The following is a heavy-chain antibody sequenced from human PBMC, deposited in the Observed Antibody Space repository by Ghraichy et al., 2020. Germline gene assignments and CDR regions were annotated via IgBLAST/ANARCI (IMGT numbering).Heavy chain of an antibody. CDR3: ARKTGSYYYWYFDL. D-gene: IGHD1-26*01. CDR1: GGSISSSNW. J-gene: IGHJ2*01. V-gene: IGHV4-4*02. CDR2: IYHSGST. Sequence: SETLSLTCAVSGGSISSSNWWSWVRQPPGKGLEWIGEIYHSGSTNYNPSLKSRVTISVDKSKNQFSLKLSSVTAADTAVYYCARKTGSYYYWYFDLWGRGTLVTVSS.